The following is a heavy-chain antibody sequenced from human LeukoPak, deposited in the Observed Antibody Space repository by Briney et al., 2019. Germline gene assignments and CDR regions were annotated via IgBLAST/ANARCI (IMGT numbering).Heavy chain of an antibody. CDR3: ARSVRIGTYYYYYGMDV. V-gene: IGHV1-8*01. CDR2: MNPNSGNK. Sequence: ASVKVSCKASGYTFTSYDINSVRQAPGQGVEWMGWMNPNSGNKGYAQKFQGRVTMTGNTSISTAYMELSSLRSEDTAAYYCARSVRIGTYYYYYGMDVWGQGTTVTVSS. J-gene: IGHJ6*02. CDR1: GYTFTSYD. D-gene: IGHD3-10*02.